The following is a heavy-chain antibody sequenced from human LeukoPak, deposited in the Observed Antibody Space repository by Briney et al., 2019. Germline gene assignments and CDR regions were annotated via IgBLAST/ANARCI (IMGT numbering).Heavy chain of an antibody. CDR3: AKDLLFPRFGSES. J-gene: IGHJ5*02. CDR1: GFTFNKFA. CDR2: ISINGDGT. D-gene: IGHD3-10*01. Sequence: TGGSLKLSCAASGFTFNKFAVSWVRQAPGKGLEWVSAISINGDGTYYADSVRGRFTISRDNSKNTLYLQMNSLKTEDTAVYYCAKDLLFPRFGSESWGQGTLVTVSS. V-gene: IGHV3-23*01.